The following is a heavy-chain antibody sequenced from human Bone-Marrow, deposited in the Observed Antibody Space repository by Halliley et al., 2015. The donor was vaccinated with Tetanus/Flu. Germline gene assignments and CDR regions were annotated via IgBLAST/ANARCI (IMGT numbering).Heavy chain of an antibody. V-gene: IGHV3-11*04. CDR3: GREYSSSSGRAFDT. CDR2: ISGGGSKK. Sequence: SDISGGGSKKYYADSVKGRFPISRDNDNNSVSLQMNRLRVEDTAMYFCGREYSSSSGRAFDTWGQGTMVTVSS. J-gene: IGHJ3*02. D-gene: IGHD6-6*01.